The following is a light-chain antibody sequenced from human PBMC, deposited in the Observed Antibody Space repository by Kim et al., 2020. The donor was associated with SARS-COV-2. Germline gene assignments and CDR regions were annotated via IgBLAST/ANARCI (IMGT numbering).Light chain of an antibody. CDR3: QQYKKYLFT. Sequence: DIQMTQSPSTLSASVGDRVTITCRASANIGSWLAWYQQKPGKAPKLLIYKASSLERGVPSRFSGSGSETEFTLTISGLQPDDFATYYCQQYKKYLFTFGPGTKVDIK. J-gene: IGKJ3*01. CDR2: KAS. V-gene: IGKV1-5*03. CDR1: ANIGSW.